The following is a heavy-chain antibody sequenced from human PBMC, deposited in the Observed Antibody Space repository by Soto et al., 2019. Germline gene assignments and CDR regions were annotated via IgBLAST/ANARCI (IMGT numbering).Heavy chain of an antibody. V-gene: IGHV3-21*01. CDR1: GLTFSNYS. J-gene: IGHJ6*02. D-gene: IGHD2-2*01. Sequence: PGGSLILSCAAAGLTFSNYSMNWVSQAPGKGLEWVSSISSSSSYIYYADSVKGRFTISRDNAKNSLYLQMNSLRAEDTAVYYCAKGPAIVLVPAAMNYYYGMDVWGQGTTVTVSS. CDR2: ISSSSSYI. CDR3: AKGPAIVLVPAAMNYYYGMDV.